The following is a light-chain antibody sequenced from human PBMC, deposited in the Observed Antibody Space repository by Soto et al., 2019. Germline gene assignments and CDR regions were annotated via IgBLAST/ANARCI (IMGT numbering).Light chain of an antibody. CDR3: QQYGSSPWT. J-gene: IGKJ1*01. CDR1: QSVSSSY. Sequence: EIVLTQSPGTLSLSPGERATLSCRASQSVSSSYLAWYQQRPGQTPRLLIYGASSRATGIPDRFSGSGSGTDFTLTISRLEPEDFAVYYCQQYGSSPWTFGLGTNVEI. CDR2: GAS. V-gene: IGKV3-20*01.